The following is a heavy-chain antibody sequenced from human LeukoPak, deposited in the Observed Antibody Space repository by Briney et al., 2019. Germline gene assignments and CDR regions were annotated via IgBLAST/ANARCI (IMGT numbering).Heavy chain of an antibody. D-gene: IGHD6-13*01. CDR2: INHSGST. V-gene: IGHV4-34*01. CDR3: ARVLPYSSSWYLGGGNWFDP. J-gene: IGHJ5*02. Sequence: SETLSLTCAVYGGSFSGYYWSWIRQPPGKGLESIREINHSGSTNYNPSLKSRVTISVDTSKNQFSLKLSSVTAADTAVYYCARVLPYSSSWYLGGGNWFDPWGQGTLVTVSS. CDR1: GGSFSGYY.